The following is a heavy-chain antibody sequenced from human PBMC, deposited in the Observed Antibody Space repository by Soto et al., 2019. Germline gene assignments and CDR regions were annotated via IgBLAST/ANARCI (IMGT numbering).Heavy chain of an antibody. D-gene: IGHD3-22*01. Sequence: GESLKISCKGSGYSFTSYWIGWVRQMPGKGLEWMGIIYPGDSDTRYSPSFQGQVTISADKSISTAYLQWSSLKASDTAMYYCARQGQYYYDSSGYLNWFDPWGQGILVTVSS. V-gene: IGHV5-51*01. CDR2: IYPGDSDT. J-gene: IGHJ5*02. CDR1: GYSFTSYW. CDR3: ARQGQYYYDSSGYLNWFDP.